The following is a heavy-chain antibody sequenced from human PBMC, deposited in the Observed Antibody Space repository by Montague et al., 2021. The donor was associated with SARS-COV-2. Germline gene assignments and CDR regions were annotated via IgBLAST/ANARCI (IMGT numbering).Heavy chain of an antibody. J-gene: IGHJ5*02. CDR2: ISHDGSNK. Sequence: SLRLSCAASGFTFSAYTTHWVRQAPGKGLEWVALISHDGSNKYYADSVKGRFTISRDNSKNTLYVQMNSLRAEDTAVYYCARERAITMVRGVIRPTKWFDPWGQGTLVTVSS. CDR3: ARERAITMVRGVIRPTKWFDP. CDR1: GFTFSAYT. D-gene: IGHD3-10*01. V-gene: IGHV3-30*04.